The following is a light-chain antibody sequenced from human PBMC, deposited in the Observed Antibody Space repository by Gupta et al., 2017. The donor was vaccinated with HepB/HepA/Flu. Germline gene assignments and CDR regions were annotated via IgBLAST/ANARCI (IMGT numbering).Light chain of an antibody. CDR1: QSVNTTY. CDR2: GAS. V-gene: IGKV3-20*01. Sequence: EIVLTQSPGTLSLSPGERATLSCRASQSVNTTYLAGYQHKLGQSPRLLIYGASTRATGIPDRGSGSGSGTDVSLTISRLEPEDFAVYYCRQYGSCFGTFGQGTTVEIK. J-gene: IGKJ1*01. CDR3: RQYGSCFGT.